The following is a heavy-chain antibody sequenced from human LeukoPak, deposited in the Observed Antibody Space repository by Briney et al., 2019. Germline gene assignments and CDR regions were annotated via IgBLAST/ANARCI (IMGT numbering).Heavy chain of an antibody. D-gene: IGHD5-18*01. CDR3: ARDFNLIYDTA. J-gene: IGHJ4*02. Sequence: GESLKISCKASGYTFTGYYMHWVRQAPGQGLEWMGRINPNSGGTNYAQKFQGRVTMTRDTSISTAYMELSRLRSDDTAVYYCARDFNLIYDTAWGQGTLVTVSS. CDR1: GYTFTGYY. CDR2: INPNSGGT. V-gene: IGHV1-2*06.